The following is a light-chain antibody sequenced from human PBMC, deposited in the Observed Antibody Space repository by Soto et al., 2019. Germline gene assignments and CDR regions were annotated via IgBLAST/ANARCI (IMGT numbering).Light chain of an antibody. CDR2: DNN. CDR1: SSNIGNNY. CDR3: GTWDSSLSGVV. V-gene: IGLV1-51*01. J-gene: IGLJ2*01. Sequence: QSVLTQPPSVSAAPGQKVTISCSGSSSNIGNNYVSWYQQLPGTAPKLLIYDNNQRPSGIPDRFSGSKSSTSATLGITGLQTGDEADYYCGTWDSSLSGVVFGGGTKVTVL.